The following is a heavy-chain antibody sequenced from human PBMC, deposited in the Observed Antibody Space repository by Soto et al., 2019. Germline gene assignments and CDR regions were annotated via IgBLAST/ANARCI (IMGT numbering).Heavy chain of an antibody. Sequence: QVQLQESGPGLVKPSETLSLTCTVSGGSVSSGSYYWSWIRQPPGKGLEWIGYIYYSGSTNYNPSLKRRVTIAVDTSKNQFSLKLSSVTAADTAVYYCARAYYYDSRGDWFDPWGQGTLVTVSS. D-gene: IGHD3-22*01. J-gene: IGHJ5*02. CDR1: GGSVSSGSYY. CDR2: IYYSGST. V-gene: IGHV4-61*01. CDR3: ARAYYYDSRGDWFDP.